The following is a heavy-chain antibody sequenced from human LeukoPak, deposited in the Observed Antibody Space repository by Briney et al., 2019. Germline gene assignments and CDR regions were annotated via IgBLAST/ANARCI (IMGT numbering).Heavy chain of an antibody. D-gene: IGHD6-13*01. Sequence: GSLRLSCAASGFNFANHAMSWIRQPPGKGLEWVGEINYSGSTNYNPSLKSRVTISVDTSKNQFSLKLSSVTAADTAVYYCARGNLEWAAGTRWFDPWGQGTLVTVSS. CDR3: ARGNLEWAAGTRWFDP. CDR1: GFNFANHA. J-gene: IGHJ5*02. V-gene: IGHV4-34*01. CDR2: INYSGST.